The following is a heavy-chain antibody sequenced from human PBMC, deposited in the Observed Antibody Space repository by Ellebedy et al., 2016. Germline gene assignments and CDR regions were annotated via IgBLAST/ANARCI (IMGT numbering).Heavy chain of an antibody. CDR1: GGSISTYY. D-gene: IGHD3-22*01. V-gene: IGHV4-59*08. CDR2: VYYSANT. CDR3: ARHSGLTMIVVVILDAFDI. Sequence: SETLSLTXTVSGGSISTYYWSWIRQPPGKGLEWIGYVYYSANTYYNPSLKSRITISVDTSKNQFSLKLSSVTAADTAVYYCARHSGLTMIVVVILDAFDIWGQGTMVTVSS. J-gene: IGHJ3*02.